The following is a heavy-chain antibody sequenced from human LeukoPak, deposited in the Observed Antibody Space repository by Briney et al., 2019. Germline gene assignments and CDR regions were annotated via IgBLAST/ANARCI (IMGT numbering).Heavy chain of an antibody. D-gene: IGHD3-10*01. CDR3: AKDLDGHYYGSGTLDY. Sequence: GGSLRLSCAASGFIFSGYWMSWARQAPGKGLEWVANIKQGGSVHQYVDSVKGRFTISRDNAKNSVYLQMDSLRAEDTAVYYCAKDLDGHYYGSGTLDYWGQGTLVTVSS. CDR2: IKQGGSVH. CDR1: GFIFSGYW. V-gene: IGHV3-7*01. J-gene: IGHJ4*02.